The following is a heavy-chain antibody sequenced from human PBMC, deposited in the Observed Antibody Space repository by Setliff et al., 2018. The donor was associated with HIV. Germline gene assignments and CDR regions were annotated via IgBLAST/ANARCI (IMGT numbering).Heavy chain of an antibody. CDR1: GVSINRTDHY. D-gene: IGHD2-21*01. CDR3: ARVPVAGAIWFDP. CDR2: VSQSGST. Sequence: ASETLSLTCSVSGVSINRTDHYWGWIRQSPGKRLEWIGSVSQSGSTYYNPSLKSRITISVDRSKNLFSLKLISVTAADQGVYYCARVPVAGAIWFDPWGLGTLVTVSS. J-gene: IGHJ5*02. V-gene: IGHV4-39*01.